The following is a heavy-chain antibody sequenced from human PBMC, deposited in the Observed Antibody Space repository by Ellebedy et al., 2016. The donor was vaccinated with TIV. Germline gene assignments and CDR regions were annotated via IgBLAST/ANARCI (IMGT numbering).Heavy chain of an antibody. D-gene: IGHD6-19*01. J-gene: IGHJ4*02. CDR1: GTVIRRFY. V-gene: IGHV4-59*01. CDR3: ARGASGWYFDN. Sequence: MPSETLSLTCSVPGTVIRRFYWSWIRQPPGKGLEYIGSMYHTGNTNYNPSLKSRVTMSVDVSKSQFSLNLGSVIAADTAIYYCARGASGWYFDNWGQGTLVTVSS. CDR2: MYHTGNT.